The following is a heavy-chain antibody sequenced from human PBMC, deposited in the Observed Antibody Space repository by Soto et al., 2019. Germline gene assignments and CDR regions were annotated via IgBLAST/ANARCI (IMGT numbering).Heavy chain of an antibody. D-gene: IGHD6-6*01. V-gene: IGHV3-30-3*01. CDR2: ISYDGSNK. CDR1: GFTFSSYA. Sequence: GGSLRLSCAASGFTFSSYAMHWVRQAPGKGLEWVAVISYDGSNKYYADSVKGRFTISRDNSKNTLYLQMNSLRAEDTAVYYCARGSSSSYYCYGMDVWGQGTTVTVSS. J-gene: IGHJ6*02. CDR3: ARGSSSSYYCYGMDV.